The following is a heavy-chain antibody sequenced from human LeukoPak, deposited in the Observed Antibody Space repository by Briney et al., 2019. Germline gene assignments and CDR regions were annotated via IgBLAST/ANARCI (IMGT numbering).Heavy chain of an antibody. CDR1: GGTFSTSA. V-gene: IGHV1-69*04. CDR2: IIPVLNIT. CDR3: ARDQGLTAPPPYGLDV. Sequence: ASVQVSCKTSGGTFSTSAITWVRQAPGQGLEWMGRIIPVLNITTYAQRFQGRVTITADTSTSTVYMELSSLRSEETAVYYCARDQGLTAPPPYGLDVWGQGTTVIVSS. D-gene: IGHD5-18*01. J-gene: IGHJ6*02.